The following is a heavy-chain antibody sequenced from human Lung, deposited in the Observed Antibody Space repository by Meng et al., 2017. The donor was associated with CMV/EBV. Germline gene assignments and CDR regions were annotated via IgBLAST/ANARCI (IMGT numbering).Heavy chain of an antibody. V-gene: IGHV3-30-3*01. CDR1: GFTFSTYA. D-gene: IGHD3-16*01. Sequence: GGSXRLSCSASGFTFSTYAMHWVRQAPGKGLEWVALISFDGSSKYFADSVKGRFTISRDSSKNTLYLQMNTLRTEDTAIYFCAREGVYFDYWGQGTLVTVSS. CDR2: ISFDGSSK. J-gene: IGHJ4*02. CDR3: AREGVYFDY.